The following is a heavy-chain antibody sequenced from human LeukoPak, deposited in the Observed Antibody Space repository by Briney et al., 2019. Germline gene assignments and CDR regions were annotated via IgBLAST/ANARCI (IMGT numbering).Heavy chain of an antibody. CDR3: AGPRFGELLYDY. CDR1: GFTFSSYA. J-gene: IGHJ4*02. CDR2: ISGSGGST. Sequence: GGSLRLSCAASGFTFSSYAMSWVRQAPGKGLEWVSAISGSGGSTYYADSVKGRFTISRDNSKNTLYLQMNSLRAEDTAAYYCAGPRFGELLYDYWGRGTLVTVSS. V-gene: IGHV3-23*01. D-gene: IGHD3-10*01.